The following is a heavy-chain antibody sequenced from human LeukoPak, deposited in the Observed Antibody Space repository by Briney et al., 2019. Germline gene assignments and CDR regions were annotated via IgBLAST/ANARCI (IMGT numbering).Heavy chain of an antibody. CDR3: AKDNSGSSTGGYYFDS. J-gene: IGHJ4*02. CDR1: GFTFSSYG. D-gene: IGHD1-26*01. Sequence: GGSLRLSCAASGFTFSSYGMHWVRQAPGKGLEWVAVISYDGINKYYADSVKGRFTISRDNSKNTLYIQIKSLRAEDTAVYSCAKDNSGSSTGGYYFDSWGQGTLVTVSS. CDR2: ISYDGINK. V-gene: IGHV3-30*18.